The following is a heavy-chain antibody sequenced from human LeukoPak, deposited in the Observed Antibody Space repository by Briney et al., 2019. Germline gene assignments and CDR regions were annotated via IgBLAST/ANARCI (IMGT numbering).Heavy chain of an antibody. CDR2: IYYSGST. Sequence: SETLSLTCTVSGGSISSSSYYWGWIRQPPGKGLEWIGSIYYSGSTYYNPSLKSRLTISVYTSKNQFSLKLSSVTAADTAVYYCYIYDYVWGSYRRHFDYWGQGTLVTVSS. V-gene: IGHV4-39*01. J-gene: IGHJ4*02. CDR3: YIYDYVWGSYRRHFDY. CDR1: GGSISSSSYY. D-gene: IGHD3-16*02.